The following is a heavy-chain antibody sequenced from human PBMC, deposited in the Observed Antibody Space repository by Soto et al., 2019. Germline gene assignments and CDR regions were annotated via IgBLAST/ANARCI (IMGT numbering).Heavy chain of an antibody. V-gene: IGHV3-48*03. CDR1: GFTFSSYE. D-gene: IGHD2-2*01. CDR2: LNSYGNSR. CDR3: ATKYLLPAPNL. J-gene: IGHJ4*01. Sequence: PGGSLRRAWTPAGFTFSSYEMNWVRQAPGKGLEWISYLNSYGNSRNYADSVRGRFTISRDSAKNSLYLHMDSLRAADTAVYYCATKYLLPAPNLWGQATLVTVSS.